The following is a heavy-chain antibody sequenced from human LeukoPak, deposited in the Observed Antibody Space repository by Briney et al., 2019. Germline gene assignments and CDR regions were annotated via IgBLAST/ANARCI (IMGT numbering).Heavy chain of an antibody. CDR2: ISGSGGST. Sequence: PGGSLRLSCAASGFTFSSCAMSWVRQAPGKGLEWVSAISGSGGSTYYADSVKGRFTISRDNSKNTLYLQMNSLRAEDTAVYYCAKSPLRWFGELLPSGHFDYWGQGTLVTVSS. CDR1: GFTFSSCA. J-gene: IGHJ4*02. V-gene: IGHV3-23*01. CDR3: AKSPLRWFGELLPSGHFDY. D-gene: IGHD3-10*01.